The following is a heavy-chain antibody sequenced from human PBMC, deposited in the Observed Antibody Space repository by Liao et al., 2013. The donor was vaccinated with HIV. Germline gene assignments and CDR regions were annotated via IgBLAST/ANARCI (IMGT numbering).Heavy chain of an antibody. J-gene: IGHJ4*02. CDR2: IYTSGST. CDR1: GGSFSGYY. V-gene: IGHV4-59*10. D-gene: IGHD3-16*01. CDR3: ARDYSSYGHDF. Sequence: QVQLQQWGAGLLKPSETLSLTCAVYGGSFSGYYWSWIRQPAGKGLEWIGRIYTSGSTNYNPSLKSRVTMSVDTSKNQFFLILSSVSAADTAVYYCARDYSSYGHDFWGQGTLVTVSS.